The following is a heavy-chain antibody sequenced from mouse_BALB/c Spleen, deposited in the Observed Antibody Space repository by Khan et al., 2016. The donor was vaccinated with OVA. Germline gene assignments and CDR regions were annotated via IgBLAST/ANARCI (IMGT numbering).Heavy chain of an antibody. CDR2: ISSGGDYT. CDR3: ASHLTGSFAY. D-gene: IGHD4-1*01. J-gene: IGHJ3*01. V-gene: IGHV5-6*01. CDR1: GFTFSSYS. Sequence: EVQLQESGGDLVKPGGSLKLSCAASGFTFSSYSMSWVRQTPDKRLEWVASISSGGDYTYYPDSVKGRFTISRDNAKNTPYLQMSDLKSEDTAMYYCASHLTGSFAYWGQGTLVTVSA.